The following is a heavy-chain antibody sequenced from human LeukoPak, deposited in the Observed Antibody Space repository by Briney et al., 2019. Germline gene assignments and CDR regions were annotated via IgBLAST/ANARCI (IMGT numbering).Heavy chain of an antibody. CDR1: GFTFSSYE. V-gene: IGHV3-48*03. Sequence: GGSLRLSCAASGFTFSSYEMNWVRQAPGKGLEWVSYISSSGSTIYYADSVKGRFTISRDNAKNSLYLQMNSLRVEDTAMYYCAWARSYGDYGGIDSWGQGTLVTVSS. CDR3: AWARSYGDYGGIDS. D-gene: IGHD4-17*01. CDR2: ISSSGSTI. J-gene: IGHJ4*02.